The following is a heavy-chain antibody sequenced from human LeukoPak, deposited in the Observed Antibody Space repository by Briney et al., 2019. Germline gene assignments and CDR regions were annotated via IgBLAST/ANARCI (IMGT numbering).Heavy chain of an antibody. Sequence: GGSLRLSCAASGSTFSSYAMSWVRQAPGKGLEWVSAIGGGGVSTYYADSVKGRFTISRDNSKNTLYLQMNSLRAEDTAIYFCASKPMAELDYWGQGTLVTVSS. J-gene: IGHJ4*02. V-gene: IGHV3-23*01. CDR3: ASKPMAELDY. CDR2: IGGGGVST. D-gene: IGHD5-24*01. CDR1: GSTFSSYA.